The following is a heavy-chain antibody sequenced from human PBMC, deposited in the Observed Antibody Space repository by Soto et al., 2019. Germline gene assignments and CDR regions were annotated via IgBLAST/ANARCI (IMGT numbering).Heavy chain of an antibody. V-gene: IGHV3-74*01. Sequence: DVQLVESGGGVVQPGGSLRLSCAASGLSFNIYWMHWVRQVPGKGLVWLARINSDGSHTIYVDSVKGRFTISRDNAKNTVFLKMDSLGDEDTGVYYCAGGMAGLDVWGQGTTVTVSS. J-gene: IGHJ6*02. CDR2: INSDGSHT. CDR1: GLSFNIYW. CDR3: AGGMAGLDV.